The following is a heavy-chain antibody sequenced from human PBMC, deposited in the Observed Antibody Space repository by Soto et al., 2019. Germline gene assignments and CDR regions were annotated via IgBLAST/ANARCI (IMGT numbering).Heavy chain of an antibody. J-gene: IGHJ6*04. CDR2: LIPMFGTT. CDR1: GGTFSSYS. V-gene: IGHV1-69*18. CDR3: ARAAVLTLPRFYAMHV. D-gene: IGHD6-13*01. Sequence: QVQLVQSGAEVKTPGSSVKVSCKASGGTFSSYSINWVRQAPGQGLEWMGRLIPMFGTTDYAQRFQGRVTFTADESTSTASTEVTTLTSEDTAVYYCARAAVLTLPRFYAMHVWGEGATRTVSS.